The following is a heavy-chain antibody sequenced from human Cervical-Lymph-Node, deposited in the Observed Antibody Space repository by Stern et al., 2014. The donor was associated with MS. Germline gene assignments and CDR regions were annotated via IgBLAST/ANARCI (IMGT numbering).Heavy chain of an antibody. J-gene: IGHJ4*02. V-gene: IGHV4-31*03. Sequence: QVQLLESGPGLVRPSQTLSLTCSVSAGSMTSGDYYWTWIRQHPGKGLEWIAYIDNSGKTYSNPSLKSRIMMSVDTSKKQFSLNLGSATAADTAVYYCARALLWPTMVFDFWGQGALVTVSS. CDR2: IDNSGKT. D-gene: IGHD3-10*01. CDR3: ARALLWPTMVFDF. CDR1: AGSMTSGDYY.